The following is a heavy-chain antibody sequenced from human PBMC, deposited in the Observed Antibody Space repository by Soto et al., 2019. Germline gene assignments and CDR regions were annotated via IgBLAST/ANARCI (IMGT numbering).Heavy chain of an antibody. J-gene: IGHJ6*01. CDR2: IRSKAYGGTT. D-gene: IGHD3-10*01. CDR3: TTNYYYGSGSHYRQGRPQTKTSSFYGMHV. Sequence: RRLSFTASVFTFGDYAMSWVRQAPGKVLEWVGFIRSKAYGGTTEYAASVKGRFTISRDDSKSIAYLQMNSLKTEDTAVYYCTTNYYYGSGSHYRQGRPQTKTSSFYGMHVWGQ. CDR1: VFTFGDYA. V-gene: IGHV3-49*04.